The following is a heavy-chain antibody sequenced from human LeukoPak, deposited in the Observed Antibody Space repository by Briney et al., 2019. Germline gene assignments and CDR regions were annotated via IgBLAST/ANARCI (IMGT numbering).Heavy chain of an antibody. V-gene: IGHV1-3*01. CDR3: ASSGYCSGGSCYPNYFDY. CDR2: INAGNGNT. Sequence: ASVKVSCKASGYTFTSYAMHWVRQAPGQRLEGMGWINAGNGNTKYSQKFQGRVTITRDTSASTAYMELSSLRSEDTAVYYCASSGYCSGGSCYPNYFDYWGQGTLVTVSS. J-gene: IGHJ4*02. CDR1: GYTFTSYA. D-gene: IGHD2-15*01.